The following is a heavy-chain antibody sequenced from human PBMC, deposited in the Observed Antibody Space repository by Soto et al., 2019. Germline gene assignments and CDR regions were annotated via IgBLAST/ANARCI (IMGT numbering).Heavy chain of an antibody. CDR1: GFTFRRYE. CDR2: ISSSGSTI. D-gene: IGHD7-27*01. J-gene: IGHJ3*02. V-gene: IGHV3-48*03. Sequence: GGSLRLSCEASGFTFRRYEMNWVRQAPGKGLEWVSYISSSGSTIYYAVSVKGRFTISRDNAKNSLYLQMNSVRAEVTAVDYCAREMDWGAAFESWGQGTMVPVSS. CDR3: AREMDWGAAFES.